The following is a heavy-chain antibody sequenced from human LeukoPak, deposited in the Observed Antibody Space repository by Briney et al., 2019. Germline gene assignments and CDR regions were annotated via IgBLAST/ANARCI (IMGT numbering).Heavy chain of an antibody. Sequence: GASVKVSCKASGYTFTSYGISRVRQAPGQGLEWMGWISAYNGNTNYAQKLQGRVTMTTDTSTSTAYMELRSLRSDDTAVYYCARSPKKLAIFGVVNKNVLDYWGQGTLVTVSS. J-gene: IGHJ4*02. CDR1: GYTFTSYG. V-gene: IGHV1-18*01. CDR2: ISAYNGNT. CDR3: ARSPKKLAIFGVVNKNVLDY. D-gene: IGHD3-3*01.